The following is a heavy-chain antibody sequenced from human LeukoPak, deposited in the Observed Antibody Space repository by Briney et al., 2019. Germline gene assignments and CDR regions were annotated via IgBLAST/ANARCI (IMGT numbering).Heavy chain of an antibody. CDR1: GYTFTNYG. CDR3: ARGGVSSSWYRTPDY. D-gene: IGHD6-13*01. Sequence: ASVKVSCKASGYTFTNYGISWVRQAPGQGLEWMGWISTYNGNTNYAQKLQGRVTMTTDTSTSTAYMELRGLRSDDTAVYYCARGGVSSSWYRTPDYWGQGTLVTVSS. CDR2: ISTYNGNT. J-gene: IGHJ4*02. V-gene: IGHV1-18*01.